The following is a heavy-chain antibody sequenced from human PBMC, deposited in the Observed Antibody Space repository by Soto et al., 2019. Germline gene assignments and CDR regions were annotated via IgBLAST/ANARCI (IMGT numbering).Heavy chain of an antibody. CDR3: ARGLEDYYYGSGSPYYFDY. J-gene: IGHJ4*02. CDR2: INHSGST. D-gene: IGHD3-10*01. Sequence: QVQLQQWGAGLLKPSETLSLTCAVYGGSFSGYYWSWIRQPPGKGLEWIGEINHSGSTNYNPSLKSRVTISVDTSKNQFSLKLGSVTAADTAVYYCARGLEDYYYGSGSPYYFDYWGQGTLVTVSS. CDR1: GGSFSGYY. V-gene: IGHV4-34*01.